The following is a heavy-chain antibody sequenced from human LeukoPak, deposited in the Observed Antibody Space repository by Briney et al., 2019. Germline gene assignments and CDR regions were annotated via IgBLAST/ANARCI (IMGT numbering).Heavy chain of an antibody. J-gene: IGHJ4*02. CDR3: AKHLSYGDYVFDY. Sequence: ASVKVSCKASGYTFTSYYMHWVRQAPGQGLEWMGWMNPNSGNTGYAQKFQGRVTMTRNTSISTAYMELSSLRSEDTAVYYCAKHLSYGDYVFDYWGQGTLVTVSS. V-gene: IGHV1-8*01. CDR2: MNPNSGNT. CDR1: GYTFTSYY. D-gene: IGHD4-17*01.